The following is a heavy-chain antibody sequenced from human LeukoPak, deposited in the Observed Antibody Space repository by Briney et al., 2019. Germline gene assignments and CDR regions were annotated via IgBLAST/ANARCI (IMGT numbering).Heavy chain of an antibody. CDR2: INSDGSST. D-gene: IGHD3-10*02. CDR1: GFTFSSYW. J-gene: IGHJ3*02. V-gene: IGHV3-74*01. Sequence: PGGSLRLSCAAPGFTFSSYWMHWVRQAPGKGLVWVSRINSDGSSTSYADSVKGRFTISRDNAKNTLYLQMNSLRAEDTAVYYSARDPLFSYAFDIWGQGTMVTVSS. CDR3: ARDPLFSYAFDI.